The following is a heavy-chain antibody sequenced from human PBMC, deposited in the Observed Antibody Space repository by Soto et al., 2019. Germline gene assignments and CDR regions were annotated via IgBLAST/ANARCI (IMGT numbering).Heavy chain of an antibody. J-gene: IGHJ6*02. D-gene: IGHD5-18*01. CDR1: GFTFSSYA. V-gene: IGHV3-23*01. CDR2: ISGSGGST. Sequence: GSLRLSCAASGFTFSSYAMSWVRQAPGKGLEWVSAISGSGGSTYYADSVKGRFTISRDNSKNTLYLQMNSLRAEDTAVYYCAKEKRGYSYGYYYGMDVWGQGTTVTVSS. CDR3: AKEKRGYSYGYYYGMDV.